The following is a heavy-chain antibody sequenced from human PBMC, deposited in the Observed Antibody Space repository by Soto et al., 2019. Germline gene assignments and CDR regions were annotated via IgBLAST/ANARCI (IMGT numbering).Heavy chain of an antibody. CDR1: GGSISSGGYS. CDR2: IYHSGST. CDR3: TRGGTLWNPGY. Sequence: PSETQSLTYAVSGGSISSGGYSWSWIRQPPGKGLEWIGYIYHSGSTYYNPSLKSRVTISVDRSKNQFSLKLSSVTAADTAVYYCTRGGTLWNPGYWGQGTLVTVSS. D-gene: IGHD1-1*01. V-gene: IGHV4-30-2*01. J-gene: IGHJ4*02.